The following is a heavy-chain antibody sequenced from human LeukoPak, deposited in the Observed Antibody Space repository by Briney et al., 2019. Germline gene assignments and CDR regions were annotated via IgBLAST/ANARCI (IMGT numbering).Heavy chain of an antibody. CDR2: IYYSGST. Sequence: SETLSLTCTVSGGSISSYYWSRIRQPPGKGLEWIGYIYYSGSTNYNPSLKSRVTISVDTSKNQFSLKLSSVTAADTAVYYCASHVRYSSGWYGTGEFDYWGQGTLVTVSS. D-gene: IGHD6-19*01. CDR3: ASHVRYSSGWYGTGEFDY. J-gene: IGHJ4*02. CDR1: GGSISSYY. V-gene: IGHV4-59*01.